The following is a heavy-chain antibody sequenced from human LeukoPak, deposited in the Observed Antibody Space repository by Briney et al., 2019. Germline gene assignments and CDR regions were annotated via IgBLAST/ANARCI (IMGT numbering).Heavy chain of an antibody. Sequence: ASVKVSCKASGYTFTGYYMHWVRQAPGQGLEWMGWINPNSGGTNYAQKFQGRVTMTRDTSISTAYMELSRLRSDDTAVYYCARSYYDSSGYSNAFDIWGQGTMVTVSS. D-gene: IGHD3-22*01. CDR1: GYTFTGYY. V-gene: IGHV1-2*02. CDR2: INPNSGGT. CDR3: ARSYYDSSGYSNAFDI. J-gene: IGHJ3*02.